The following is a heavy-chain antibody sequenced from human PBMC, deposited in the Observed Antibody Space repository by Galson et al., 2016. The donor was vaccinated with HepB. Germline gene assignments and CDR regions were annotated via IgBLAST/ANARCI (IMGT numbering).Heavy chain of an antibody. J-gene: IGHJ4*02. D-gene: IGHD3-10*01. CDR2: ISSSISYT. V-gene: IGHV3-11*06. Sequence: SLRLSCAASRFTFSDYYLSWIRQAPGKGLEWISYISSSISYTYYADAVKGRFTISRDNAENSLYPQMNSLRVEDTAVYYCAGGTMIRGLTWGQGTLVTVSS. CDR1: RFTFSDYY. CDR3: AGGTMIRGLT.